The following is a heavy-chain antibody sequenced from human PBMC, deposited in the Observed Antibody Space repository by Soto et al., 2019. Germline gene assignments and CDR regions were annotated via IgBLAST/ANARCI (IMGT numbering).Heavy chain of an antibody. CDR3: AKDCERGYIDN. CDR2: ISYDGSNK. CDR1: GFTFSSYG. J-gene: IGHJ4*02. Sequence: PGGSLRLSCAASGFTFSSYGMHWVRQAPGKGLEWVAVISYDGSNKYYADSVKGRFTISRDNSKDTLYLQMNSLGAEDTAVYYCAKDCERGYIDNWGQGTLVTVSS. V-gene: IGHV3-30*18.